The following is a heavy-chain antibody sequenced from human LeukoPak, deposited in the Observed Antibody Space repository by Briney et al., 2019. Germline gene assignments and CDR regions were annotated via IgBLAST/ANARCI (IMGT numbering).Heavy chain of an antibody. Sequence: GGSLRLSCAASGFTFDDYAMHWVRQAPGKGLEWVSGISWNSGSIGYADSVKGRFTISRDNAKNSLCLQMNSLRAEDTALYYCAKGKSTTVVTPPSDWGQGTLVTVSS. CDR1: GFTFDDYA. CDR2: ISWNSGSI. CDR3: AKGKSTTVVTPPSD. J-gene: IGHJ4*02. D-gene: IGHD4-23*01. V-gene: IGHV3-9*01.